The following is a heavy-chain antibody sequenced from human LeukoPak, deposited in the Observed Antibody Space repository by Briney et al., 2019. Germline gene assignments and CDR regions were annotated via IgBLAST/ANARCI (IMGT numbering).Heavy chain of an antibody. J-gene: IGHJ5*02. V-gene: IGHV4-59*01. CDR2: IYYSGST. D-gene: IGHD2-15*01. CDR3: ARAYCSGGSCYSSRGMFDP. Sequence: SETLSLTCTVSGGSISTYYWSWIRQPPGKGLQWIGYIYYSGSTNYNPSLKSRVTMSVDTSKNQFSLNLSSVTATDTAVYYRARAYCSGGSCYSSRGMFDPWGQGTLVTVSS. CDR1: GGSISTYY.